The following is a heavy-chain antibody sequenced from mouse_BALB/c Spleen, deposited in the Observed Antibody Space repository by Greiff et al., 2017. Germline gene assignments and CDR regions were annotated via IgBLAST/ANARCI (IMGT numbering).Heavy chain of an antibody. CDR3: ARDSGYDEAMDY. V-gene: IGHV7-3*02. J-gene: IGHJ4*01. CDR2: IRNKANGYTT. Sequence: EVHLVESGGGLVQPGGSLRLSCATSGFTFTDYYMSWVRQPPGKALEWLGFIRNKANGYTTEYSASVKGRFTISRENSQSILYLQMNTLRAEDSATYYCARDSGYDEAMDYWRQGTSVTVSS. D-gene: IGHD2-14*01. CDR1: GFTFTDYY.